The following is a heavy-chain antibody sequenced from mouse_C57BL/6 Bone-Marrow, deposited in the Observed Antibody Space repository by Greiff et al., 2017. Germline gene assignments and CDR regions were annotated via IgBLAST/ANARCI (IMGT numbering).Heavy chain of an antibody. CDR2: INPNNGGT. J-gene: IGHJ2*01. D-gene: IGHD2-4*01. Sequence: EVQLQQSGPELVKPGASVKISCKASGYTFTDYYMNWVKQSHGKSLEWIGDINPNNGGTSYNQKFKGKATLTVDKSSSTAYMELRSLTSEDSAVYDCAREGLQCYFDYWGQGTTLTVSS. V-gene: IGHV1-26*01. CDR1: GYTFTDYY. CDR3: AREGLQCYFDY.